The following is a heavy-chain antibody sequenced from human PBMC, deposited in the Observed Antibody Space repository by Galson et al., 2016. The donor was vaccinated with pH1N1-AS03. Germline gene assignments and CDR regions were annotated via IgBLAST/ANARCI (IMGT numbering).Heavy chain of an antibody. CDR3: AQEHSNFYGMDV. CDR1: GFSFSSYG. J-gene: IGHJ6*02. CDR2: IPYDGNNK. V-gene: IGHV3-30*02. D-gene: IGHD4-11*01. Sequence: SLRLSCAASGFSFSSYGMHWARQAPGKGLEWVAFIPYDGNNKYYSESVKGRFTIPRDKSKNTVYLQMNSLRAEDTAVYYCAQEHSNFYGMDVWGQGTTFTVSS.